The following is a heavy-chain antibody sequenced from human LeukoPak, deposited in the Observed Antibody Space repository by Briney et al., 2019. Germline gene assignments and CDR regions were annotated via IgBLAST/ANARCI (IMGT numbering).Heavy chain of an antibody. CDR3: ARSANPWTYGDYVVHFDY. J-gene: IGHJ4*02. CDR2: IIPIFGTA. D-gene: IGHD4-17*01. Sequence: SVKVSCKASGGTFSSYAISWVRQAPGQGLEWMGGIIPIFGTANYAQKFQGRVTITTDESTSTAYMELSSLRSEDTAVYYCARSANPWTYGDYVVHFDYWGQGTLVTVSS. CDR1: GGTFSSYA. V-gene: IGHV1-69*05.